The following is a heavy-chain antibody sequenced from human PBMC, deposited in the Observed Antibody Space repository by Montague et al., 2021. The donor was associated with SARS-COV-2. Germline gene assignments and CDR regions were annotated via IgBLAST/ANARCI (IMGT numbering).Heavy chain of an antibody. CDR2: IYYSGST. CDR1: GGSVSSGSYY. Sequence: SETLSLTCTVSGGSVSSGSYYWSWIRQPPGKGLGWIGYIYYSGSTNYNPSLKSRVTISVDTSKNQFSLKLSSVTAADTAVYYCARDPWRITIFGVVTRYGFDVWGQGTTVTVSS. J-gene: IGHJ6*02. V-gene: IGHV4-61*01. CDR3: ARDPWRITIFGVVTRYGFDV. D-gene: IGHD3-3*01.